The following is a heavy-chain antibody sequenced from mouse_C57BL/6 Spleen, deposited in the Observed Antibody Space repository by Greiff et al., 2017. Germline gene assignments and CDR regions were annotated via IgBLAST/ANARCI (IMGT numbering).Heavy chain of an antibody. CDR1: GYAFSSSW. J-gene: IGHJ2*01. V-gene: IGHV1-82*01. CDR2: IYPGDGDT. Sequence: VKLMESGPELVKPGASVKISCKASGYAFSSSWMNWVKQRPGKGLEWIGRIYPGDGDTNYNGKFKGKATLTADKSSSTAYMQLSSLTSEDSAVYFCARTSFDYWGQGTTLTVSS. CDR3: ARTSFDY.